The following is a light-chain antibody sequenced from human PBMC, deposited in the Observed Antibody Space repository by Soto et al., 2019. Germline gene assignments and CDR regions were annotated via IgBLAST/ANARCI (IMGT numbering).Light chain of an antibody. CDR3: QHYNSYSEA. CDR2: KAS. Sequence: IQMTQSPSSLSASVGDRVTISCRASQGIINDLAWYQQKPGKAPKLLIYKASTLKSGVPSRFSGSGSGTEFTLTISSLQPDDFATYYCQHYNSYSEAFGQGTKVDIK. J-gene: IGKJ1*01. CDR1: QGIIND. V-gene: IGKV1-5*03.